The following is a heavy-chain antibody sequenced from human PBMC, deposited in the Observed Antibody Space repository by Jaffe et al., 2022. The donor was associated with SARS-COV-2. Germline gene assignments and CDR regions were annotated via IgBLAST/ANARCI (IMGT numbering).Heavy chain of an antibody. D-gene: IGHD5-12*01. CDR3: ARWARGNYDDSGFDAFDI. CDR1: GYTFTDYR. Sequence: QVQLVQSGAEVKKPGASVKVSCKSFGYTFTDYRMHWLRQAPGQGLEWMGRITPYSGATDYAQTFQGRVTMTRDTSISTFYMELNRLGSDDTAVYYCARWARGNYDDSGFDAFDIWGQGTMVTVSS. J-gene: IGHJ3*02. CDR2: ITPYSGAT. V-gene: IGHV1-2*06.